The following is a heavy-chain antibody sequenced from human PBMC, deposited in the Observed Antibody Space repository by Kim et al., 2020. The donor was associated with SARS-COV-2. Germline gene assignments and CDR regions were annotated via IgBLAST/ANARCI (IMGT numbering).Heavy chain of an antibody. CDR3: AREYGRADSSGYYSEYFDY. D-gene: IGHD3-22*01. V-gene: IGHV3-21*01. CDR2: ISSSSSYI. Sequence: GGSLRLSCAASGFTFSSYSMNWVRQAPGKGLEWVSSISSSSSYIYYADSVKGRFTISRDNAKNSLYLQMNSLRAEDTAVYYCAREYGRADSSGYYSEYFDYWGQGTLVTVSS. CDR1: GFTFSSYS. J-gene: IGHJ4*02.